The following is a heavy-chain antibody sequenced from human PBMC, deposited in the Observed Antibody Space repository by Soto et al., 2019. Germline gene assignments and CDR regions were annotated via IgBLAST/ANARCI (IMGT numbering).Heavy chain of an antibody. CDR3: ARGGTRIGYYDSSGYSRFDP. V-gene: IGHV1-3*01. Sequence: GSVKVSCKASGYTFTSYAMHWVRQAPGQRLEWMGWINAGNGNTKYSQKFQGRVTITRDTSASTAYMELSSLRSEDTAVYYCARGGTRIGYYDSSGYSRFDPWGQGTLVTVSS. D-gene: IGHD3-22*01. CDR2: INAGNGNT. CDR1: GYTFTSYA. J-gene: IGHJ5*02.